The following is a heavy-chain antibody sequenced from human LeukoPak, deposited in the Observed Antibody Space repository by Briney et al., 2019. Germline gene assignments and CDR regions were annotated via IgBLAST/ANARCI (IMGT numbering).Heavy chain of an antibody. CDR1: GFTFSSYG. J-gene: IGHJ4*02. CDR3: ARDHSSDYYFDY. D-gene: IGHD3-22*01. V-gene: IGHV3-23*01. Sequence: GGTLRLSCAASGFTFSSYGMSWVRQAPGKGLEWVSFISGSGGNTYYTDSVKGRFTISRDNSKNTLYLQMNSLRAEDTAVYYCARDHSSDYYFDYWGQGTLVTVSS. CDR2: ISGSGGNT.